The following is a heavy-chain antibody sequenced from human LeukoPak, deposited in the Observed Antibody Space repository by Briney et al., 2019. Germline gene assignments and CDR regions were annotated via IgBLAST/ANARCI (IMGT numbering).Heavy chain of an antibody. Sequence: GGSLRLSCAASGFTFSNYWMHWVRQAPGKGLVWVSRINSDGSTTNYADSVKGRFTISRDNSKNTLYLQMNSLRAEDTAVYYCAKSSGYCSGGSCYNNYWGQGALVTVSS. CDR3: AKSSGYCSGGSCYNNY. CDR1: GFTFSNYW. D-gene: IGHD2-15*01. CDR2: INSDGSTT. V-gene: IGHV3-74*01. J-gene: IGHJ4*02.